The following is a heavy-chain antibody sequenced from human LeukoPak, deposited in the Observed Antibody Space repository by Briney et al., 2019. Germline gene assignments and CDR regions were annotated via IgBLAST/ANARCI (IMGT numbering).Heavy chain of an antibody. CDR2: IWYDGSNK. CDR1: GFTFSNYG. D-gene: IGHD6-13*01. V-gene: IGHV3-33*01. J-gene: IGHJ4*02. Sequence: GALRLSCAASGFTFSNYGMHWVRQAPGKGLEWVAIIWYDGSNKYYTDSVRGRFTISRDNSKSTLYVQMNSLRAEDTGVYYCARSIAAVGTSTIDYWGQGTLVTVSS. CDR3: ARSIAAVGTSTIDY.